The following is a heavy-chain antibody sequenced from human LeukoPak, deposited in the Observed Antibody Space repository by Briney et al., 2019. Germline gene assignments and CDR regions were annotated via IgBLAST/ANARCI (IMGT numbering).Heavy chain of an antibody. J-gene: IGHJ4*02. CDR3: ARAPHYCSSTSCYGFYFDS. V-gene: IGHV4-34*01. D-gene: IGHD2-2*01. CDR2: INHSGSI. Sequence: SEILSLTCAVYGGSFSGYYWSWIRQPPGKGLDWIGEINHSGSINYNPSLKSRVTISVDMSKKQFSFKLSSVTAADTAVYSCARAPHYCSSTSCYGFYFDSWGQGTLVTVSS. CDR1: GGSFSGYY.